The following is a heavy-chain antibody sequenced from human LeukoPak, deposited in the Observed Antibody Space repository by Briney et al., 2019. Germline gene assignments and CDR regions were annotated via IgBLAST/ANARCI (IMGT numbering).Heavy chain of an antibody. CDR2: IYPGDSDT. Sequence: GESLKISCKGSGYSFTNYWIGWVRQMPGEGLEWMGIIYPGDSDTRYSPPFRGQVIISADKSISTAYLQWSSLKASDTAMYYCATAAGSLGPFDYWGQGTLVTVSS. J-gene: IGHJ4*02. V-gene: IGHV5-51*01. CDR1: GYSFTNYW. D-gene: IGHD6-13*01. CDR3: ATAAGSLGPFDY.